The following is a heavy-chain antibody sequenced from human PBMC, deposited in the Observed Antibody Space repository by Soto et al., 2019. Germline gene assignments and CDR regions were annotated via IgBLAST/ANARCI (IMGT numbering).Heavy chain of an antibody. CDR3: ARILRFRATGAFDI. CDR1: GFTFSSYS. V-gene: IGHV3-21*01. J-gene: IGHJ3*02. D-gene: IGHD3-3*01. Sequence: PGGSLRLSCAASGFTFSSYSMNWVRQAPGKGLEWVSSISSSSSYIYYADSVKGRFTISRDNAKNSLYLQMNSLRAEDTAVYYCARILRFRATGAFDIWCQGTMVTVSS. CDR2: ISSSSSYI.